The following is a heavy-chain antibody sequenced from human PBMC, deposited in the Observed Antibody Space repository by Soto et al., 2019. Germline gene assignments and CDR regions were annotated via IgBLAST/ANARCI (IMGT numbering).Heavy chain of an antibody. J-gene: IGHJ4*02. CDR2: IWYDGSNK. Sequence: QVQLVESGGGVVQPGKSLRLSCAASGFTFSRYGMHWVRQAPGKGLEWVAVIWYDGSNKYYADSVKGRFTISRDNSKNTLDLQMNSLRAEDTAVYYCARDKEDYYDSSGYSLKFEYWGQGTLVTVSS. D-gene: IGHD3-22*01. CDR1: GFTFSRYG. CDR3: ARDKEDYYDSSGYSLKFEY. V-gene: IGHV3-33*01.